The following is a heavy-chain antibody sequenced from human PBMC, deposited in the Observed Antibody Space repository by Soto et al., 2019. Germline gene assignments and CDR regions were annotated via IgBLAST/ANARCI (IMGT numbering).Heavy chain of an antibody. V-gene: IGHV1-69*13. Sequence: AASVKVSCKASGGTFSSYAISWVRQAPGQGLEWMGGIIPIFGTANYAQKFQGRVTITADESTSTAYMELSSLRSEDTAVYYCATLPSVAGTPSDGDYWGQGTLVTVSS. CDR2: IIPIFGTA. J-gene: IGHJ4*02. CDR1: GGTFSSYA. D-gene: IGHD6-19*01. CDR3: ATLPSVAGTPSDGDY.